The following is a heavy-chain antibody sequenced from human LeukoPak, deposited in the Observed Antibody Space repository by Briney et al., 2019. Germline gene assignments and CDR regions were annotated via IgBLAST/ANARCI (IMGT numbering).Heavy chain of an antibody. V-gene: IGHV4-39*07. CDR1: GGSISSSGSY. Sequence: KASETLSLTCTVSGGSISSSGSYWGWIRQPPGKGLEWIGSMYYSGNTYNPSLKSRVTISVDTSKNQFSLNLTSVNAADTAVYYCARVMAARREDLYWFDPWGQETLVTVS. CDR2: MYYSGNT. D-gene: IGHD6-6*01. J-gene: IGHJ5*02. CDR3: ARVMAARREDLYWFDP.